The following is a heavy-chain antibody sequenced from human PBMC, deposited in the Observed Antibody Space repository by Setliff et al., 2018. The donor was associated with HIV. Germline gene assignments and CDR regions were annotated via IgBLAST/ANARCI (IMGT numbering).Heavy chain of an antibody. Sequence: SVKVSCKASGGTFRGFGISWVVQAPGQGLAWMGQIIPIFGTPRYAQKFQGRVTISADESTSTAYMELSSLRSEDTAVYYCARSLILGGAFDSWGQETMVTVSS. CDR1: GGTFRGFG. V-gene: IGHV1-69*13. D-gene: IGHD3-16*01. CDR3: ARSLILGGAFDS. CDR2: IIPIFGTP. J-gene: IGHJ3*02.